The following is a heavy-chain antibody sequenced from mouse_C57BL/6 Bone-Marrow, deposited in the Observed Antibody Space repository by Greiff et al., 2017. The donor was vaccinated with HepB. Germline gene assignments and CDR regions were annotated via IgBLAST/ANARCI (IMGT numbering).Heavy chain of an antibody. CDR3: TTAITAVVANWYFDV. Sequence: VQLQQSGAELVRPGASVKLSCTASGFNIKDDYMHWVKQRPEQGLEWIGWIDPENGDTEYASKFQGKATITADTSSNTAYLQLSSLTSEDTAVYYCTTAITAVVANWYFDVWGTGTTVTVSS. J-gene: IGHJ1*03. CDR1: GFNIKDDY. V-gene: IGHV14-4*01. CDR2: IDPENGDT. D-gene: IGHD1-1*01.